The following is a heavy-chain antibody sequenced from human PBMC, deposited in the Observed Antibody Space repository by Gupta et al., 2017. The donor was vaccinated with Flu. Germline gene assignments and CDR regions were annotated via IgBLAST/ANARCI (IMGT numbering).Heavy chain of an antibody. V-gene: IGHV4-59*01. J-gene: IGHJ4*02. CDR1: GGSISSYY. CDR2: IYYSGRP. Sequence: VQLRESGPGLVKPAETLSLSCTVPGGSISSYYWSWIRQPPGKGLEGMRYIYYSGRPNYNHSRKRRVTISVYTAKNKVAKKLSSVTAEATALYYWSIVLLGLEARLYFDYWGQGTLVTVSS. CDR3: SIVLLGLEARLYFDY.